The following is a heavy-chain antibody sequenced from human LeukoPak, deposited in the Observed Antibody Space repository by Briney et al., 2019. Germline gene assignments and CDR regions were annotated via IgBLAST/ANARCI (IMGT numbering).Heavy chain of an antibody. V-gene: IGHV3-23*01. D-gene: IGHD1-26*01. CDR3: AKGGSSSTKKYFDD. J-gene: IGHJ4*01. CDR2: ISSGGGT. Sequence: PGGSLRLSCAPSIFTLSIYAMTGVRRAPGEGLEWVSGISSGGGTSYADSVKGRFTISRDNSQNTLYLQMNSLGAEDAAVYYCAKGGSSSTKKYFDDWGQGTLVTVSS. CDR1: IFTLSIYA.